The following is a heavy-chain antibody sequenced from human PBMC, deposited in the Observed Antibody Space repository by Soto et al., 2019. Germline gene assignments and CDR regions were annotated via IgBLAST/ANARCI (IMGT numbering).Heavy chain of an antibody. CDR2: IYSGSDT. V-gene: IGHV3-66*01. CDR3: ATSGWGGYPYFFDY. CDR1: GITVSSSY. J-gene: IGHJ4*02. Sequence: GGSLRLSCAASGITVSSSYMTWVRQAPGRGLEWVSVIYSGSDTYYAASVKGRFAISRDKSKNTLYLQMNSLRAEDSVVYYCATSGWGGYPYFFDYWGQGSLVTVSS. D-gene: IGHD5-12*01.